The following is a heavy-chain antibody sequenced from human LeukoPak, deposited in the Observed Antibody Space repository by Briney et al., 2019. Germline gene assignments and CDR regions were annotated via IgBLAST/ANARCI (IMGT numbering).Heavy chain of an antibody. CDR1: GDLISSSNW. D-gene: IGHD1-26*01. J-gene: IGHJ4*02. V-gene: IGHV3-21*01. Sequence: PSGTLSLTCGVSGDLISSSNWWSWVRQAPGKGLEWVSSITSTATHTYYADSVKGRFTISRDNAKNSLILQTTSLTVADTGIYYCARDGSPNYGYYAFFDNWGQGTLVTVSS. CDR2: ITSTATHT. CDR3: ARDGSPNYGYYAFFDN.